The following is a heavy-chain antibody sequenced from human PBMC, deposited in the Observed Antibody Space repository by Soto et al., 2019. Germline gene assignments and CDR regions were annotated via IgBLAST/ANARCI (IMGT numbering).Heavy chain of an antibody. Sequence: PGESLKISCKGSGYSFTSYWISWVRQMPGKGLDWMGRIDPSDSYTNYSPSFQGHVTISADKSISTAYLQWSSLKASDTAMYYCASLRPTAVAGTGNYYYYGMDVWGQGTPVTVSS. V-gene: IGHV5-10-1*01. J-gene: IGHJ6*02. D-gene: IGHD6-19*01. CDR2: IDPSDSYT. CDR1: GYSFTSYW. CDR3: ASLRPTAVAGTGNYYYYGMDV.